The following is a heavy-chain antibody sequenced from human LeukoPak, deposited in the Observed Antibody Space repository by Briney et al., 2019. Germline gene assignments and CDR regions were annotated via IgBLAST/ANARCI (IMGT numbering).Heavy chain of an antibody. Sequence: PGGSLRLSCAASGFTFSSYSMNWVRQAPGKGLEWVSSISSSSSYIYYADSVKGRFTISRDNAKNSLYLQMNSLRAEDTAVYYCARVRDRWIQLWPRRQTKSYYFDYWGQGTLVTVSS. CDR3: ARVRDRWIQLWPRRQTKSYYFDY. V-gene: IGHV3-21*01. D-gene: IGHD5-18*01. J-gene: IGHJ4*02. CDR2: ISSSSSYI. CDR1: GFTFSSYS.